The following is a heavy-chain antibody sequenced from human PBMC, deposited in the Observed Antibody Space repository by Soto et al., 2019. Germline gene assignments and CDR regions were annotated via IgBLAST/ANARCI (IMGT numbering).Heavy chain of an antibody. J-gene: IGHJ6*02. D-gene: IGHD2-2*01. Sequence: ASVKVSCKASGGTFSSYAISWVRQAPGQGLEWMGRIIPILGIANYAQKFQGRVTITADKSTSTAYMELSSLRSEDTAVYYCARDYCSSTSCYYYYGMDVWGQGTTVTVSS. CDR3: ARDYCSSTSCYYYYGMDV. CDR1: GGTFSSYA. CDR2: IIPILGIA. V-gene: IGHV1-69*04.